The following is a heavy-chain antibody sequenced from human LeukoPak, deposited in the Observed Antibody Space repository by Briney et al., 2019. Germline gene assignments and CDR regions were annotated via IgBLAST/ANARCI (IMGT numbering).Heavy chain of an antibody. D-gene: IGHD2-21*01. CDR2: INPNSGGT. V-gene: IGHV1-2*02. CDR3: ARGRRIVVVIATSNWFDP. J-gene: IGHJ5*02. CDR1: GYTFTGYY. Sequence: GASVKVSCKASGYTFTGYYMHWVRQAPGQGLEWMGWINPNSGGTNYAQKFQGRVTMTRDTSISTAYMELSRLRSDGTVVYYCARGRRIVVVIATSNWFDPWGQGTLVTVSS.